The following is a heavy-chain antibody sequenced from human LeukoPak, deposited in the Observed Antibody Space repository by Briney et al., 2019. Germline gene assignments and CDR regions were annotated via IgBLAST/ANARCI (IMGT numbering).Heavy chain of an antibody. CDR3: ARPLIGNSYSGMEV. J-gene: IGHJ6*04. D-gene: IGHD1-26*01. CDR1: GGTFSSYT. CDR2: IIPILGIA. V-gene: IGHV1-69*02. Sequence: GASVKVSCKASGGTFSSYTISWVRQAPGQGLEWMGRIIPILGIANYAQKFQGRVTITADKSTSTAYMELSSLRSEDTAVYYCARPLIGNSYSGMEVWGKGTRVTFS.